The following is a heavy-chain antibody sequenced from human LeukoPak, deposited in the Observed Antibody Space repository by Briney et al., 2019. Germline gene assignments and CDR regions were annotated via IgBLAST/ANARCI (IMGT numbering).Heavy chain of an antibody. CDR2: IYYSGST. V-gene: IGHV4-34*01. CDR1: GGSFSGYY. J-gene: IGHJ6*02. Sequence: NPSETLSLTCAVYGGSFSGYYWSWIRQPPGKGLEWIGSIYYSGSTYYNPSLKSRVTISVDTSKNQFSLKLSSVTAADTAVYYCARRFSGSSGWSSFVYYYYGMDVWGQGTTVTVSS. D-gene: IGHD6-19*01. CDR3: ARRFSGSSGWSSFVYYYYGMDV.